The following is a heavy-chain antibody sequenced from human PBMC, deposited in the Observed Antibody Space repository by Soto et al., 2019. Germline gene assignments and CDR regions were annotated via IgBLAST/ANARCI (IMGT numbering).Heavy chain of an antibody. D-gene: IGHD6-13*01. CDR2: IIPILGIA. CDR1: GGTFSSYT. J-gene: IGHJ5*02. CDR3: ARLAYSSSWYGFGGWFDP. Sequence: SVKVSCKASGGTFSSYTISWVRQAPGQGLEWMGRIIPILGIANYAQKFQGRVTITADKSTSTAYMELSSLRSEDTAVYYCARLAYSSSWYGFGGWFDPWGQGMLVTVSS. V-gene: IGHV1-69*02.